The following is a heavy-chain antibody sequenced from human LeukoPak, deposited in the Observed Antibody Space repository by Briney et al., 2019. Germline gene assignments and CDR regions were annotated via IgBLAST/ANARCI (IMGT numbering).Heavy chain of an antibody. CDR3: ARVPDDYDFWSGPFDY. Sequence: GASVKVSSKAPGYTFTNDSTSRGRDAPGQRLGWMGRICAYSGNINYAKNLQGRGTMTTDTSTRTAHMELRSLRSDDTAVYYCARVPDDYDFWSGPFDYWGRGTLVTVSS. CDR1: GYTFTNDS. V-gene: IGHV1-18*01. CDR2: ICAYSGNI. J-gene: IGHJ4*02. D-gene: IGHD3-3*01.